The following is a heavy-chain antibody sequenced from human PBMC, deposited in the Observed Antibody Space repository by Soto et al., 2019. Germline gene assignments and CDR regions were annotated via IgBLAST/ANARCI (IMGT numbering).Heavy chain of an antibody. CDR1: GGSISSTNW. Sequence: SETLSLTCAVSGGSISSTNWWTWIRQPPGKGLEWIGEINHSGSTNYNPSLKSRVTISVDTSKNQFSLKLSSVTAADTAVYYCARVNVGAFDIWGQGTMVTVSS. CDR3: ARVNVGAFDI. J-gene: IGHJ3*02. CDR2: INHSGST. V-gene: IGHV4-4*02. D-gene: IGHD1-26*01.